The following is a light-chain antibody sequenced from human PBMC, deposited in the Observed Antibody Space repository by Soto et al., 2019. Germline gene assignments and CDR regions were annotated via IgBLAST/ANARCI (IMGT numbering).Light chain of an antibody. CDR3: HQYAFSPLT. V-gene: IGKV3-20*01. CDR1: QSVGRNY. Sequence: EIVLTQSPGTLSLSPGERATLSCRASQSVGRNYLGWYQQKPGQAPGLLIYDASNRATGIPDRFSGSGSGTDFTLTISRLEPEDFALYFCHQYAFSPLTFGGGTKVEIK. CDR2: DAS. J-gene: IGKJ4*01.